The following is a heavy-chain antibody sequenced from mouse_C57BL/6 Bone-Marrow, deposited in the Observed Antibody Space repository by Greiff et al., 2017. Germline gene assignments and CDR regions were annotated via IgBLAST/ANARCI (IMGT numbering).Heavy chain of an antibody. Sequence: VQLQQPGAELVRPGSSVKLSCKASGYTFTSYWMDWVKQRPGQGLEWIGNIYPSASGTHSNQKFKDKATLTVDKSSSTAYIQLSSLTSEDSAFYYCAIATGYWGQGTTLTVSS. V-gene: IGHV1-61*01. J-gene: IGHJ2*01. CDR3: AIATGY. D-gene: IGHD1-1*01. CDR1: GYTFTSYW. CDR2: IYPSASGT.